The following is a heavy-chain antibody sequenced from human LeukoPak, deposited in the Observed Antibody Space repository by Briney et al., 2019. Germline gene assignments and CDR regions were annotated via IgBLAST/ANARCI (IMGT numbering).Heavy chain of an antibody. CDR3: ARDFPEQQLVTRNYYYYMDV. D-gene: IGHD6-13*01. CDR2: IIPIFGTA. Sequence: GASVKVSCKASGGTFSSYAISWVRQAPGQGLEWMGGIIPIFGTANYAQKFQGRVTITADKSTSTAYMELSSLRSEDTAVYYCARDFPEQQLVTRNYYYYMDVWGKGTTVTISS. V-gene: IGHV1-69*06. J-gene: IGHJ6*03. CDR1: GGTFSSYA.